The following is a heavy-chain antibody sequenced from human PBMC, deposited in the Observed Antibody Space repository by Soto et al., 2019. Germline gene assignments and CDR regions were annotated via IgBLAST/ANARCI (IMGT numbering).Heavy chain of an antibody. CDR1: GFTFSSYA. V-gene: IGHV3-30-3*01. D-gene: IGHD3-10*01. CDR3: ARVHGGMVTGPWGY. J-gene: IGHJ4*02. CDR2: ISYDGSNK. Sequence: QVQLVESGGGVVQPGRSLRLSCAASGFTFSSYAMHWVRQAPGKGLEWVAVISYDGSNKYYADSVKGRFTISRDNSKNTLYLQMNSLRAEDTAVYYCARVHGGMVTGPWGYWGQGTLVTVSS.